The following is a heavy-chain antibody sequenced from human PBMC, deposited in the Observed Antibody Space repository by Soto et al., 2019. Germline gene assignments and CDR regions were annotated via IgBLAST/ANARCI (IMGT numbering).Heavy chain of an antibody. CDR1: GFTFSSYA. J-gene: IGHJ4*02. V-gene: IGHV3-23*01. Sequence: EVQLLESGGGLVQPGGSLRLSCAASGFTFSSYAMSWARQAPGKGLEWVSAISGSGGSTYYADSVKGRFTISRDNSKNTLYLQMNSLRAEDTAVYYCAKEHCSGGSCYSDFDYWGQGTLVTVSS. CDR2: ISGSGGST. CDR3: AKEHCSGGSCYSDFDY. D-gene: IGHD2-15*01.